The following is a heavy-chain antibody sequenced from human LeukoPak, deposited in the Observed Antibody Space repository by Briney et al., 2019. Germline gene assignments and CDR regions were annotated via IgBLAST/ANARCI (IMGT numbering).Heavy chain of an antibody. J-gene: IGHJ4*02. CDR1: GGTFSSYA. CDR3: ARDRRDTYYGSGSYYNHGLDY. CDR2: IIPILGIA. Sequence: SVKVSCKASGGTFSSYAISWVRQAPGQGLEWMGRIIPILGIANYAQNFQGRVTITADKSTNTAYMELSSLRSEDTAVFYCARDRRDTYYGSGSYYNHGLDYWGQGTLVTVSS. V-gene: IGHV1-69*04. D-gene: IGHD3-10*01.